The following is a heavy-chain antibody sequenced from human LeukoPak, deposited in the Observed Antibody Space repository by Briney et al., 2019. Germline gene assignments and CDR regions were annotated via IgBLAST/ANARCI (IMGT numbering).Heavy chain of an antibody. J-gene: IGHJ4*02. Sequence: GASVKVSCKVSGYTLTELSMHWVRQAPGQGLEWMGWINPNSGGTNYAQKFQGRVTMTRDTSISTAYMELSRLRSDDTAVYYCARAVYDFWSGYSLLFDYWGQGTLVTVSS. V-gene: IGHV1-2*02. CDR1: GYTLTELS. CDR3: ARAVYDFWSGYSLLFDY. D-gene: IGHD3-3*01. CDR2: INPNSGGT.